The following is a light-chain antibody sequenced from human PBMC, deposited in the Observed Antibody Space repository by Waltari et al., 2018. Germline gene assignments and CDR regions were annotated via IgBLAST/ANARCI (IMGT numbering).Light chain of an antibody. CDR2: RND. CDR3: AAWDDKLGGRWE. CDR1: SSHIGSNV. V-gene: IGLV1-47*01. J-gene: IGLJ2*01. Sequence: QSVLTQPPSASGPPGQRVTISCSGSSSHIGSNVVNWYQQVPGTTPKLLIYRNDQRPSGVPDRFSGSKSGTSASLAISGLRSEDEADYYCAAWDDKLGGRWEFGGGTKLTVL.